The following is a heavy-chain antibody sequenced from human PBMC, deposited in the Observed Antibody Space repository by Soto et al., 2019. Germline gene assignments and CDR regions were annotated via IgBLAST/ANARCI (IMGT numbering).Heavy chain of an antibody. CDR1: GGSISGGRYY. V-gene: IGHV4-31*03. CDR3: TRDRGFGMDV. Sequence: QVPLQESGPGLVKPSQTLSLTCNVSGGSISGGRYYWNWIRQHPGKGLEWIGNIYDNGITYYNPSLKTRVNISEDTSKNQFSLRLSSVTAADTAVYYCTRDRGFGMDVWGQGTTVTVSS. CDR2: IYDNGIT. J-gene: IGHJ6*02.